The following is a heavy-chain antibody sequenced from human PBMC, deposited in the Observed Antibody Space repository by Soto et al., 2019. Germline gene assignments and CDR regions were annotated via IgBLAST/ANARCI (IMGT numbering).Heavy chain of an antibody. CDR1: GGSISSYY. J-gene: IGHJ6*02. CDR2: IYYSGST. Sequence: SETLSLTCTVSGGSISSYYWSWIRQPPGKGLEWIGYIYYSGSTNYNPSLKSRVTISVDTSKNQFSLKLSSVTAADTAVYYCARVPEQTPANSSSDVMACGGQGNTVTVSS. D-gene: IGHD3-16*01. CDR3: ARVPEQTPANSSSDVMAC. V-gene: IGHV4-59*01.